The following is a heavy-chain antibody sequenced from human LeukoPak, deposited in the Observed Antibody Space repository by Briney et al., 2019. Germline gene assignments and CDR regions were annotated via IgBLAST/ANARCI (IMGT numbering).Heavy chain of an antibody. CDR1: GFTFSSYA. D-gene: IGHD6-13*01. V-gene: IGHV3-23*01. CDR3: AYSSSWFRGHAFDI. CDR2: ISGSGGST. J-gene: IGHJ3*02. Sequence: GGSLRLSCAASGFTFSSYAMSWVRQAPGKGLEWVSAISGSGGSTYYADSVKGRFTISRDNSKNTLYLQVNSLRAEDTAVYYCAYSSSWFRGHAFDIWGQGTMVTVSS.